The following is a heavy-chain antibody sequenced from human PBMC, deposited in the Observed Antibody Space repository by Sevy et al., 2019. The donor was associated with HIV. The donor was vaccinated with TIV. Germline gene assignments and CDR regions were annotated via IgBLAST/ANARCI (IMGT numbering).Heavy chain of an antibody. V-gene: IGHV1-46*01. D-gene: IGHD3-22*01. Sequence: ASVKVSCKASGYTFTSYYMHCVRQAPGQGLEWMGIINPIGGRTSYAQKFQGRVTMTRDTSTNTVYMELSSLRSEDTAVYYCATYYYDSSGYRGYYYGMDVWGQGTTVTVSS. CDR3: ATYYYDSSGYRGYYYGMDV. CDR1: GYTFTSYY. J-gene: IGHJ6*02. CDR2: INPIGGRT.